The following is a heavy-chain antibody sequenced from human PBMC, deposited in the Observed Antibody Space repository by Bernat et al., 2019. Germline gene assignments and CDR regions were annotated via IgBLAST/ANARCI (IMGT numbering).Heavy chain of an antibody. CDR2: IRYDGSNK. Sequence: QVQLVESGGGVVQPGGSLRLSCAASGFTFSSYGMHWVRQAPGKGLEWVAFIRYDGSNKYYADSVKGRFTISRDNSKNKLYLQMNRVRAEDTAVYYCAKDSWQWLVPPWTFDYWGQGTLVTVSS. CDR1: GFTFSSYG. CDR3: AKDSWQWLVPPWTFDY. V-gene: IGHV3-30*02. D-gene: IGHD6-19*01. J-gene: IGHJ4*02.